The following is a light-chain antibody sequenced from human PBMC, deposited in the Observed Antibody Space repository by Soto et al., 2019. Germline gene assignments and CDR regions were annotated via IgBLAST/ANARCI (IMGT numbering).Light chain of an antibody. CDR3: RSYTSSSPYV. V-gene: IGLV2-14*01. CDR1: SSDVGGYNY. CDR2: EVX. Sequence: QSVLTQPASVSGSPGQSITISCTGTSSDVGGYNYVSWYQQHPGKAPKLMIYEVXXRPSGVSNRSSGSKSGNTASLTISGPQAEDEAEYYSRSYTSSSPYVSEKGTKLPDL. J-gene: IGLJ1*01.